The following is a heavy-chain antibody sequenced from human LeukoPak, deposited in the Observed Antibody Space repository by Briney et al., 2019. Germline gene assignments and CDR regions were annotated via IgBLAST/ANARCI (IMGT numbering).Heavy chain of an antibody. D-gene: IGHD6-13*01. CDR3: ARGSSSWSHGPFDY. V-gene: IGHV3-48*03. Sequence: GGSLRLSCAASGFTFSSSEMKWVRQALGKGLEWVSYISSSGSTIYYADSVKGRFTISRDNAKNSLYLQMNSLRAEDTAVYYCARGSSSWSHGPFDYWGQGTLVTVSS. CDR2: ISSSGSTI. J-gene: IGHJ4*02. CDR1: GFTFSSSE.